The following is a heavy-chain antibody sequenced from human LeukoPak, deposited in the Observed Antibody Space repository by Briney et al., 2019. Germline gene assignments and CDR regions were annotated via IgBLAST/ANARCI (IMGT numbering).Heavy chain of an antibody. CDR3: ARDPESSSFFDY. D-gene: IGHD6-6*01. CDR1: GFTFSLYA. V-gene: IGHV3-30-3*01. CDR2: ISYDGSNK. Sequence: GGSLRLSCSASGFTFSLYAMHWVRQAPGKGLEWVAVISYDGSNKYYADSVKGRFTISRDNSKNTLYLQMNSLRAEDTAVYYCARDPESSSFFDYWGQGTLVTVSS. J-gene: IGHJ4*02.